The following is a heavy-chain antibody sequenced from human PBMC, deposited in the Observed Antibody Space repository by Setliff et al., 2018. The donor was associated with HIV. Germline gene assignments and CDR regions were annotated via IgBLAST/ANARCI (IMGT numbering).Heavy chain of an antibody. Sequence: GGSLRLSCAASGFTFSNFAMSWVRLTPGKGLEWVSGITDSGSTTYYDDSVKGRFTISRDNSKNTLYLQMNSLRAEDTAVYYCARDRVAAAGEAYYYYYMDVWGKGTTVTVSS. CDR2: ITDSGSTT. D-gene: IGHD6-13*01. J-gene: IGHJ6*03. CDR1: GFTFSNFA. V-gene: IGHV3-23*01. CDR3: ARDRVAAAGEAYYYYYMDV.